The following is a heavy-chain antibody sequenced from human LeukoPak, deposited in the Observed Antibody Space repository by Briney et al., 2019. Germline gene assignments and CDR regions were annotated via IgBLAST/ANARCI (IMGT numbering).Heavy chain of an antibody. CDR1: GFTFSPYA. CDR3: AKGQGGDFWSGSAYFD. J-gene: IGHJ4*02. V-gene: IGHV3-23*01. Sequence: GGSLRLSCAASGFTFSPYAMSWVRQAPGKGLEWVSGISGRGDSTYYADSVKGRFTVSRDNSKNTLYLQMNGLRAEDTAVYYCAKGQGGDFWSGSAYFDWGQGTLVTVSS. D-gene: IGHD3-3*01. CDR2: ISGRGDST.